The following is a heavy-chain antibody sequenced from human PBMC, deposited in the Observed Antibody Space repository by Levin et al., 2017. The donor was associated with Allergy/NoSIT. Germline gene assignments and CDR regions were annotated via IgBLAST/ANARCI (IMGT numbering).Heavy chain of an antibody. V-gene: IGHV3-30-3*01. CDR1: GFTFSTYA. J-gene: IGHJ4*02. CDR3: ARGSGTIPDY. D-gene: IGHD1-1*01. Sequence: PGGSLRLSCAASGFTFSTYAMHWVRQAPGKGLEWLTVTSYDGSDKYYADSVKGRFTISRDNSENTLYLQMSSLRTDDTAVYYCARGSGTIPDYWGQGTLVTVSS. CDR2: TSYDGSDK.